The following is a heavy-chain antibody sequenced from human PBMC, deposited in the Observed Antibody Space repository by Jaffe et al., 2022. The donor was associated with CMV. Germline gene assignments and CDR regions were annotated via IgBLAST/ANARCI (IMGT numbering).Heavy chain of an antibody. CDR1: GGSIRGYY. V-gene: IGHV4-59*01. D-gene: IGHD3-10*01. J-gene: IGHJ5*02. CDR3: ARASREVRGVMNP. CDR2: IHYSGST. Sequence: QVQLQESGPGLVKPSETLSLTCSISGGSIRGYYWSWIRQPPGKGLEWIGFIHYSGSTNYSPSLKSRVTISVDTSKNQFSLKVKSVTAADTAVYYCARASREVRGVMNPWGQGTLVTVSS.